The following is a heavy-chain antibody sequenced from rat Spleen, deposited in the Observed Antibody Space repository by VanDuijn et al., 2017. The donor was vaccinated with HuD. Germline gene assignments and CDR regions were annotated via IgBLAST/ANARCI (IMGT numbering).Heavy chain of an antibody. V-gene: IGHV5-17*01. Sequence: EVQLVESDGGLVQPGRSLHLSCAASGFTFSDYYMAWVRQVPTKGLEWVATIVFDGSNTYYRDSVKGRFTISRDNAKNTLSLQMDSLRSEDTATYYCARGYVMDAWGQGASVTVSS. CDR2: IVFDGSNT. J-gene: IGHJ4*01. CDR3: ARGYVMDA. CDR1: GFTFSDYY.